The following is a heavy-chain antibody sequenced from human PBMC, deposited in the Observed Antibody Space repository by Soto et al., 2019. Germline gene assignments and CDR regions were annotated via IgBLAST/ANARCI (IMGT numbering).Heavy chain of an antibody. CDR3: ARQFSTVTSAFDI. Sequence: QLLESGPGLVKPSETLSLTCTVSGGSISSSSYYWGWIRQPPGKGLEWIGSIYYSGSTYYNPSLKSRVTISVDTSKNQCSLKLSSVTAADTAVYYCARQFSTVTSAFDIWGQGTMVTVSS. J-gene: IGHJ3*02. CDR1: GGSISSSSYY. D-gene: IGHD4-17*01. V-gene: IGHV4-39*01. CDR2: IYYSGST.